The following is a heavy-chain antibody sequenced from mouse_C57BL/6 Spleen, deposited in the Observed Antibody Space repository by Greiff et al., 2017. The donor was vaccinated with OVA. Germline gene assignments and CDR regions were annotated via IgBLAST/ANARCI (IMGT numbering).Heavy chain of an antibody. D-gene: IGHD1-1*01. V-gene: IGHV5-4*01. CDR2: ISDGGSYT. Sequence: EVKLMESGGGLVKPGGSLKLSCAASGFTFSSYAMSWVRQTPEKRLEWVATISDGGSYTYYPDNVKGRFTISRDNAKNNLYLQMSHLKSEDTAMYYCAREDYYYYGSSYDWYFDVWGTGTTVTVSS. CDR1: GFTFSSYA. CDR3: AREDYYYYGSSYDWYFDV. J-gene: IGHJ1*03.